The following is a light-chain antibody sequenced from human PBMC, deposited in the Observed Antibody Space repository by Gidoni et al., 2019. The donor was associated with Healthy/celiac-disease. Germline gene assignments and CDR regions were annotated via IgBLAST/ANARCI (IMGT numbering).Light chain of an antibody. V-gene: IGKV4-1*01. Sequence: TRESGVPDRFSGSGSGTYFTLTISSLQDEDVVVYYFQQYDSTSWTFGQGTKVEIK. CDR3: QQYDSTSWT. J-gene: IGKJ1*01.